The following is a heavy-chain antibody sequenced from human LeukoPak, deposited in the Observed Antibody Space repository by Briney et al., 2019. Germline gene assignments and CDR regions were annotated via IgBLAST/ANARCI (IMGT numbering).Heavy chain of an antibody. Sequence: GGSRRLSCAASGFTFTSYAMTWVRQAPGKGLVWVSRISPTGSTTSYADSVKGRFTVSRDNAKNTLYLQVNNLRAEDTAVYYCARGPNSNWSGLDFWGQGTLLTVSS. CDR2: ISPTGSTT. CDR1: GFTFTSYA. V-gene: IGHV3-74*01. D-gene: IGHD6-6*01. CDR3: ARGPNSNWSGLDF. J-gene: IGHJ4*02.